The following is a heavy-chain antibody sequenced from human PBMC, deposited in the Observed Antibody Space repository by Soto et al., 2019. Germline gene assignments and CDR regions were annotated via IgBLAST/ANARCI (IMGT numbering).Heavy chain of an antibody. CDR1: AGTFTSYA. Sequence: QVQLVQSGAEVRKPGSSVKVSCRTSAGTFTSYAFSWVRQAPGQGLEWMGNIIPLFDTPFYAQKFRDGVTISADKSTTTVYMELSSLRSDDTAVYFCARWVVKLAVGSYYYYGMDLWGQGTTVIVSS. D-gene: IGHD2-15*01. CDR2: IIPLFDTP. V-gene: IGHV1-69*06. CDR3: ARWVVKLAVGSYYYYGMDL. J-gene: IGHJ6*02.